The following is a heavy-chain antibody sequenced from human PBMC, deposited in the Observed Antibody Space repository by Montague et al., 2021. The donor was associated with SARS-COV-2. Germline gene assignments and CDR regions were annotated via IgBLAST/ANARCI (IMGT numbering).Heavy chain of an antibody. CDR2: TYYRSKWYN. D-gene: IGHD6-13*01. V-gene: IGHV6-1*01. J-gene: IGHJ4*02. CDR1: GDSVSSNSAA. CDR3: ARSVGASSSSWPLPPHFDY. Sequence: CAISGDSVSSNSAAWNWIRQSPSRGLEWLGRTYYRSKWYNDYALSVKSRITINPDTSKNQFSLQLNSVTPEDTAVYYCARSVGASSSSWPLPPHFDYWGQGTLVPDSS.